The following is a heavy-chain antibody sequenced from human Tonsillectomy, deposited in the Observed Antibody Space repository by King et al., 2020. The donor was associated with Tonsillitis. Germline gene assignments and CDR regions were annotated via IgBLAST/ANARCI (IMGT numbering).Heavy chain of an antibody. CDR1: GFTFSSYG. D-gene: IGHD2-2*01. CDR2: ISYDGSKK. CDR3: AKDRVGGYCRTTSCNPDY. Sequence: LQLVQSGGGVVQPGRSLRLSCAASGFTFSSYGMHWVRQAPGKGLEWVAVISYDGSKKYYTDSVKGRFTISRDNSKNTLSLQMNSLRAEDTAVYYCAKDRVGGYCRTTSCNPDYWGQGTLVTVSS. J-gene: IGHJ4*02. V-gene: IGHV3-30*18.